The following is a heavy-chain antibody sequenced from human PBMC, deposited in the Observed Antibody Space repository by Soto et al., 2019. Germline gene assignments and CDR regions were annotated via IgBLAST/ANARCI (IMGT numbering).Heavy chain of an antibody. J-gene: IGHJ6*02. CDR3: ARVRGVATIVYYYGMDV. CDR1: GGSFSGYQ. V-gene: IGHV4-34*01. Sequence: SETLSLTCAVYGGSFSGYQWTWIRQTPGKGLEWIGEINDSGNINYNPSLKSRVTIFLDTPKKQFSLKLSSVTAADTAVYFCARVRGVATIVYYYGMDVWGQGTTVTVSS. CDR2: INDSGNI. D-gene: IGHD5-12*01.